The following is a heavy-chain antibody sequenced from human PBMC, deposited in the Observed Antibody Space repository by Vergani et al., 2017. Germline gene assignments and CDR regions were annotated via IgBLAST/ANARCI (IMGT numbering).Heavy chain of an antibody. D-gene: IGHD2-2*02. V-gene: IGHV3-21*01. CDR3: ARDIWCSSTSCYSDYYYGMDV. CDR2: ISSSSSYI. CDR1: GFTLSSYS. J-gene: IGHJ6*02. Sequence: EVQLVESGGGLVKPGGSLRLSCAASGFTLSSYSMNWVRQAPGKGLEWVSSISSSSSYIYYADSVKGRFTISRDNAKNSLYLQMNSLRAEDTAVYYCARDIWCSSTSCYSDYYYGMDVWGQGP.